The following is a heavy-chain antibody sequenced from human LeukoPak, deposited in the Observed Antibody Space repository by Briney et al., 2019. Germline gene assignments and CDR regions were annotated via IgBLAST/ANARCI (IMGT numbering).Heavy chain of an antibody. V-gene: IGHV1-18*04. CDR1: GYTFTGYY. D-gene: IGHD3-10*01. Sequence: GASVKVSCKASGYTFTGYYMHWVRQAPGQGVEWMGWISAYNGNTNYAQKLQGRVTMTTDTSTSTAYMELRSLRSDDTAVYYCARNLWFGELLWFDPWGQGTLVTVSS. CDR2: ISAYNGNT. CDR3: ARNLWFGELLWFDP. J-gene: IGHJ5*02.